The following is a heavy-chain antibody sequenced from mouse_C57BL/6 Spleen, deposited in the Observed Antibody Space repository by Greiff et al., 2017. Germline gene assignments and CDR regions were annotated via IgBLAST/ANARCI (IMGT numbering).Heavy chain of an antibody. CDR3: ARVGRWLLQFDY. V-gene: IGHV1-22*01. CDR1: GYTFTDYN. Sequence: EVQLQQSGPELVKPGASVKMSCKASGYTFTDYNMHWVKQSHGKSLEWIGYINPNNGGTSYNQKFKGKATLTVNKSSSTAYMELSSLTSEDSAVYYCARVGRWLLQFDYWGQGTTLPVSS. CDR2: INPNNGGT. J-gene: IGHJ2*01. D-gene: IGHD2-3*01.